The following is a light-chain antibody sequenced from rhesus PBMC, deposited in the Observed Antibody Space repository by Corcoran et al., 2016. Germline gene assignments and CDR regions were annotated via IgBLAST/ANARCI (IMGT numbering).Light chain of an antibody. V-gene: IGKV3-40*03. J-gene: IGKJ1*01. CDR3: QQYNDLLRT. CDR2: SAY. CDR1: ESVGSY. Sequence: EIVMTQSPATLSLSPGETATLSCRASESVGSYLAWYQQKPGQAPKLLVHSAYFRATGIPDRFSGSGSSTELTLTISSLEPEDVGVYHCQQYNDLLRTFGQGTKVEIK.